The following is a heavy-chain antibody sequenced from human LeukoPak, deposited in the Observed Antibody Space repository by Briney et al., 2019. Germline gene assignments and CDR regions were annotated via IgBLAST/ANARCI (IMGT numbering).Heavy chain of an antibody. CDR3: ARAWATYYYYGMDV. V-gene: IGHV1-18*01. CDR1: GYTFTSYG. J-gene: IGHJ6*02. D-gene: IGHD3-16*01. CDR2: ISAYNGNT. Sequence: ASVKVSCKASGYTFTSYGISWVRQAPGQGLEWMGWISAYNGNTNYAQKLQGRVTMTTDTSTSTAYMGLRSLRSDDTAVYYCARAWATYYYYGMDVWGQGTTVTVSS.